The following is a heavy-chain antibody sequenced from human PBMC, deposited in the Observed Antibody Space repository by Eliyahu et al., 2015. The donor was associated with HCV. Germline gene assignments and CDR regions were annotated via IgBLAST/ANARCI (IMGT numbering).Heavy chain of an antibody. CDR3: VKDIVAGGLDV. V-gene: IGHV3-9*02. D-gene: IGHD3-10*01. CDR1: GFTSSDRA. J-gene: IGHJ6*02. CDR2: IYWGSDRI. Sequence: EVQVVESGGGLVQPGRSLRLSCVASGFTSSDRAMHWVRQVPGKGLEWVAGIYWGSDRIDYADSVKGRFTISRDNAKNSLYLQMNSLRAEDTALYYCVKDIVAGGLDVWGQGTTVIVSS.